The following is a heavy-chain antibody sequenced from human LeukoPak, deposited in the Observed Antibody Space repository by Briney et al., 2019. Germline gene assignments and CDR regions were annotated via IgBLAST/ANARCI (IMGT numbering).Heavy chain of an antibody. D-gene: IGHD6-6*01. CDR3: ARDRAAEGDSSSDDY. V-gene: IGHV1-69*13. CDR2: IIPIFGTA. Sequence: GASVKVSCKASGYTFTDYYMHWMRQAPGQGLEWMGGIIPIFGTANYAQKFQGRVTITADESTSTAYMELSSLRSEDTAVYYCARDRAAEGDSSSDDYWGQGTLVTVSS. J-gene: IGHJ4*02. CDR1: GYTFTDYY.